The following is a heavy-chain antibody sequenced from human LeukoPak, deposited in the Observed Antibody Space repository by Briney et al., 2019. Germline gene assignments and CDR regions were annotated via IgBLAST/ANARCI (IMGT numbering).Heavy chain of an antibody. V-gene: IGHV3-23*01. CDR2: ISGNGDET. D-gene: IGHD2-8*02. J-gene: IGHJ4*02. CDR3: AARPTRGALVPSDF. CDR1: GLNPSSCG. Sequence: GGSLRLSCAASGLNPSSCGMTWVRQAPGKGLDWVAGISGNGDETYYADSVKGRFTISRDNSKSTLDLQMTSVRVEDTATYYCAARPTRGALVPSDFWGQGILVTVSS.